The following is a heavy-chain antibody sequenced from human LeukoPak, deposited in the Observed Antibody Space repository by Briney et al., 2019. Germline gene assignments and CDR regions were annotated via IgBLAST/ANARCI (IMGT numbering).Heavy chain of an antibody. D-gene: IGHD2-15*01. CDR1: GFTFSSYS. J-gene: IGHJ4*02. V-gene: IGHV3-21*05. CDR2: ISSSSSYI. CDR3: AREGDIVVVVAAIYFYN. Sequence: GXLRLSCAASGFTFSSYSMNWVRQAPGKGLEGVSYISSSSSYIYYADSVKGRFTISRDNARNSLYLQLNSLRAEDTAVYYCAREGDIVVVVAAIYFYNWGQGTLVTVSS.